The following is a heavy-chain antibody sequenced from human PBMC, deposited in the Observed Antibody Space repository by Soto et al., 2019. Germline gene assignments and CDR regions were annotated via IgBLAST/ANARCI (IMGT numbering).Heavy chain of an antibody. CDR2: ISSSSTYI. CDR1: GFTFSSHT. J-gene: IGHJ4*02. V-gene: IGHV3-21*01. D-gene: IGHD2-15*01. Sequence: EVQLVESGGGLVKPGGSLRLSCAASGFTFSSHTMNWVRQAPGKGLEWVSSISSSSTYIYYADSVKGRFTISRDNAKNSLYLIMNSLKAEDTAVYYCARVFGYCSGGACSSLDYWGQGTLVTVSS. CDR3: ARVFGYCSGGACSSLDY.